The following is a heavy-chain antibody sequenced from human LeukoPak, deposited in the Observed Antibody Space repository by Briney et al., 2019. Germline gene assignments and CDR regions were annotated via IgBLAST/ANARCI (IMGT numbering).Heavy chain of an antibody. CDR3: ARGDGVYVY. J-gene: IGHJ4*02. CDR2: TYFGGTT. D-gene: IGHD5/OR15-5a*01. Sequence: GGSLRLSCAASGFTVSSNYMTWVRQAPGQGLEWVSVTYFGGTTYYADSVKGRFTISRDNSKNTVYLQMNSLRVEDTAVYYCARGDGVYVYWGQGTLVTVSS. CDR1: GFTVSSNY. V-gene: IGHV3-53*01.